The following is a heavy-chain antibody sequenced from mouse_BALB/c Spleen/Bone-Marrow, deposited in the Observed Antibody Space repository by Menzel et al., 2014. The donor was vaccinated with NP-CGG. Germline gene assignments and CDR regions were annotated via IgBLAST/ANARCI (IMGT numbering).Heavy chain of an antibody. CDR3: AREDGLWYFDV. Sequence: VQLHQSGAELMKPGASVKISCKATGYTFSSYWIEWVKQRPGHGLEWIGEILPGSGSTNYNEKFKGKATFTADTSSNTAYMQLSSLTSEDSAVYYCAREDGLWYFDVWGAGTTVTVSS. J-gene: IGHJ1*01. V-gene: IGHV1-9*01. D-gene: IGHD1-1*01. CDR2: ILPGSGST. CDR1: GYTFSSYW.